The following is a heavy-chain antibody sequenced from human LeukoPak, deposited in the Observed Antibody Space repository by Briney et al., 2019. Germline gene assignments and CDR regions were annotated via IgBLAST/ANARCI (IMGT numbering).Heavy chain of an antibody. CDR2: INHNRST. CDR3: ARVDSGRAPYFDY. CDR1: GGSFSGYY. J-gene: IGHJ4*02. D-gene: IGHD5-12*01. V-gene: IGHV4-34*01. Sequence: SQTLSLTCAVNGGSFSGYYCSLIRQPPGKGLEWSVEINHNRSTNYNPPLNSRLTISVDTSTNQFSLKLSSVTAADTAMYYCARVDSGRAPYFDYWGQGTLVTVSS.